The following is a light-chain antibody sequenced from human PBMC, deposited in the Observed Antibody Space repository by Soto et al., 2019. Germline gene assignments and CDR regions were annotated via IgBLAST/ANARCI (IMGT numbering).Light chain of an antibody. CDR2: AAS. V-gene: IGKV1-39*01. CDR3: QQSYGTPWT. J-gene: IGKJ1*01. Sequence: DMQMTQSPSSLSASVGDRVTITCRASKSISRYLNWYQQKLGKAPKLLIYAASSLQSGVPSRFSGSGSGTYFTLTISSLQPEDFATYYCQQSYGTPWTFGRVTKVEIK. CDR1: KSISRY.